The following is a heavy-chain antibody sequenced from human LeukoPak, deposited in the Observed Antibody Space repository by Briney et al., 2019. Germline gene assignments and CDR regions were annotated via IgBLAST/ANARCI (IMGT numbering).Heavy chain of an antibody. CDR1: GFTFSNYA. Sequence: GGSLRLSCAASGFTFSNYAMTWVRQAPGKGLEWVSGISSSGGSIYNADSVKGRFTISRDNSKNTLYLQMNSLRADDTAVYYCAKDAFDNWGQGTMVTVSS. CDR3: AKDAFDN. CDR2: ISSSGGSI. J-gene: IGHJ3*02. V-gene: IGHV3-23*01.